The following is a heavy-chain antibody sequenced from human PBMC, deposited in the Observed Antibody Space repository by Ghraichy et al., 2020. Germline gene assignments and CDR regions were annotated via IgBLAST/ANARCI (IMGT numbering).Heavy chain of an antibody. J-gene: IGHJ4*02. CDR2: ISDRGNT. CDR3: ARGLGADPGYGEPNHFNN. V-gene: IGHV4-59*11. Sequence: SETLSLTCIVSGGSISSHFWTWIRQAPGKGLEWIGFISDRGNTNSNPSLKSRVTISMHTSKNQFSLNLTSVTAADTAVYYCARGLGADPGYGEPNHFNNCGQGILVTVSS. D-gene: IGHD5-12*01. CDR1: GGSISSHF.